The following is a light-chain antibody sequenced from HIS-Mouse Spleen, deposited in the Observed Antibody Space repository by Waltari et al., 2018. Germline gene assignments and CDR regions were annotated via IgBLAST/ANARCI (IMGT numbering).Light chain of an antibody. CDR1: QSVSSSY. J-gene: IGKJ4*01. CDR3: QQYGSSPLT. V-gene: IGKV3-20*01. Sequence: ELVLTQSPGTLSSSPGERATLSCRASQSVSSSYLAWYQQKPGQAPRLLIYGASSRATGIPDRFSGSGSGTDFTLTISRLEPEDFAVYYCQQYGSSPLTFGGGTKVEIK. CDR2: GAS.